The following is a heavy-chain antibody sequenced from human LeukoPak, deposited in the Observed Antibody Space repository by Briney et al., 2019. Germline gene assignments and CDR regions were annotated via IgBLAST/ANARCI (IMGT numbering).Heavy chain of an antibody. D-gene: IGHD1-1*01. V-gene: IGHV3-21*01. CDR2: ISSSSSYI. J-gene: IGHJ4*02. Sequence: PGGSLRLSCAASGFTFSSYSMNWVRQAPGKGLEWVSSISSSSSYIYYADSVKGRFTLSRDNAKNSLYPQMNSLRAEDTAVYYCARGLRPAPHENWNDAEDYWGQGTLVTVSS. CDR1: GFTFSSYS. CDR3: ARGLRPAPHENWNDAEDY.